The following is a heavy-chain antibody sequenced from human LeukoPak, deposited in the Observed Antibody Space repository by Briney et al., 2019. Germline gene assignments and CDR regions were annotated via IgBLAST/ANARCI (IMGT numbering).Heavy chain of an antibody. V-gene: IGHV4-30-4*01. CDR1: GGSISSGDYY. Sequence: PSETLSLTCTVSGGSISSGDYYWSWIRQPPGKGLEWIGYIYYSGSTHYNPSLKSRVTISVDTSKNQFSLKLSSVTAADTAVYYCARFTFGGVFDYWGQGTLVTVSS. J-gene: IGHJ4*02. CDR3: ARFTFGGVFDY. CDR2: IYYSGST. D-gene: IGHD3-16*01.